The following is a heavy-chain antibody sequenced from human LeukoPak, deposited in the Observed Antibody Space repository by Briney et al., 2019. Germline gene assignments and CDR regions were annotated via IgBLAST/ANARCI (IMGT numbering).Heavy chain of an antibody. CDR3: ARAGSGSYTPYFDY. D-gene: IGHD3-10*01. J-gene: IGHJ4*02. CDR2: IYYSGST. Sequence: SETLSLTCTVSGGSISSYYWSWIRQPPGKGLEWIGYIYYSGSTNYNPSLKSRVTISVDTSKNQFSLKLSSVTAADTAVYYCARAGSGSYTPYFDYWGQGTLVTVSS. V-gene: IGHV4-59*01. CDR1: GGSISSYY.